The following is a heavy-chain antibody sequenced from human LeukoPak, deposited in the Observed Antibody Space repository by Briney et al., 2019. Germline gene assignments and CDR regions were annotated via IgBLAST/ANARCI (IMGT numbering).Heavy chain of an antibody. Sequence: GGSLRLSCAAAGFTFSSYGMSWVRQAPGKGREWVSSISGSGGSTYYADSVKGRFTISRDNPKNPLYLQMNSLRAEDTAVHYCATVKLRYFDWLSARGAFDICGQGTMVTASS. CDR1: GFTFSSYG. V-gene: IGHV3-23*01. J-gene: IGHJ3*02. D-gene: IGHD3-9*01. CDR3: ATVKLRYFDWLSARGAFDI. CDR2: ISGSGGST.